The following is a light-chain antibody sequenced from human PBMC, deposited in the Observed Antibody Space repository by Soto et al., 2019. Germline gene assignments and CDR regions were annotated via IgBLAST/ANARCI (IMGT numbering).Light chain of an antibody. CDR2: AAS. J-gene: IGKJ1*01. Sequence: DIQMTQSPSSLSASVGDRVAITCRASQAIRSDLSWYQQKPGKAPKRLIYAASILPTEISSRFSGSGSGTEFTLTISSLQPEDFATYYCLQHHNYPWTFGQGTKVEIK. CDR3: LQHHNYPWT. CDR1: QAIRSD. V-gene: IGKV1-17*01.